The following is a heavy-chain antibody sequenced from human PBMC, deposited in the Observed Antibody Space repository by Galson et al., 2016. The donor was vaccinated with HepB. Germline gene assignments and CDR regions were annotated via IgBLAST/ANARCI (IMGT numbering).Heavy chain of an antibody. Sequence: SETLSLTCTVSGGSVSSGSYYWSWIRQPPGKRLEWIGYISYSGSTNYNPSLKRRVTISVDMSENQFSLKLTSVTAADTAVYFCARIQRVIYYDSNASLCYFDYWGQGTLVSVSS. CDR1: GGSVSSGSYY. CDR3: ARIQRVIYYDSNASLCYFDY. V-gene: IGHV4-61*01. D-gene: IGHD3-22*01. J-gene: IGHJ4*02. CDR2: ISYSGST.